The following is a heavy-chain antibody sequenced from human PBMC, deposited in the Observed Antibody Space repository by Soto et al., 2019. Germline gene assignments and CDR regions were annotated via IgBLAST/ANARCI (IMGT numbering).Heavy chain of an antibody. J-gene: IGHJ4*02. D-gene: IGHD3-10*01. Sequence: SETLSLTCAVSGVSISSGNWWTWVRQTPQRGLEYIGEIFHDGTANYYPSFERRVAISVDTSKNQLSLKLTSVTAADTAIYFCARLVYDTRLNYMYFDFWGQGALVTVSS. CDR3: ARLVYDTRLNYMYFDF. V-gene: IGHV4-4*02. CDR1: GVSISSGNW. CDR2: IFHDGTA.